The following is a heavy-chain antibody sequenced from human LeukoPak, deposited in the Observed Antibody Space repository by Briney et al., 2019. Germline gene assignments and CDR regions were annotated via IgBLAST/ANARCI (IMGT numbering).Heavy chain of an antibody. D-gene: IGHD1-26*01. V-gene: IGHV3-30*18. CDR3: AKDAYSGSYLDY. CDR2: ISYDGSNK. J-gene: IGHJ4*02. CDR1: GFTFSSYG. Sequence: PGGSLRLSCAASGFTFSSYGMHWVRQAPGKGLEWVAVISYDGSNKYYADSVKGRFTISRDNSKNTLYLQMNSLRAEDTAVYYCAKDAYSGSYLDYWGQGTLVTVSS.